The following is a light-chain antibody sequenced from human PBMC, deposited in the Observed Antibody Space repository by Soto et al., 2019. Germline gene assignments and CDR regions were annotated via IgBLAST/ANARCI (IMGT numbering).Light chain of an antibody. CDR1: QSVLYSSNNKNY. V-gene: IGKV4-1*01. CDR2: WAS. CDR3: QQYYSTPPT. Sequence: DIVMTQSPDSLAVSLGERATINYKSSQSVLYSSNNKNYLAWYQQKPGQPPQLLTYWASTRESGVPDRFSGSGSGTDFTLTISSLQAEDVAVYYCQQYYSTPPTFGQGTKVEIK. J-gene: IGKJ1*01.